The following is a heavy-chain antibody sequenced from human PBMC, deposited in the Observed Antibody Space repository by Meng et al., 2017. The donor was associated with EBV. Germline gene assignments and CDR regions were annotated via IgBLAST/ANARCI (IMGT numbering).Heavy chain of an antibody. Sequence: VQAWDEGKKPGAAVKGSCQDSGYHFTSYCINWVRQATGKGLEWMGLMNPNSGNTGYAQKFPGRCTMTRNTSISTAYMELSSLRSEDTAVYYCARSRPYDYVWGSYRRYYYYGMDVWGQGTTVTVSS. J-gene: IGHJ6*02. D-gene: IGHD3-16*02. CDR1: GYHFTSYC. CDR2: MNPNSGNT. CDR3: ARSRPYDYVWGSYRRYYYYGMDV. V-gene: IGHV1-8*01.